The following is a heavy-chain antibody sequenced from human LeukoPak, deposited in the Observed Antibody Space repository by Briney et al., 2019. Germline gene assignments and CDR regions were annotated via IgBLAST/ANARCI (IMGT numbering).Heavy chain of an antibody. V-gene: IGHV3-48*01. Sequence: GGSLRLSCAASGFSFSNYSMNWVRQAPGKGLEWVSYISASSTTIYYAVSVKGRFTISRDNAKNSLYLQMNSLRAEDTAVYYCARQLRYYYGSGIDYWGQGTLVTVSS. CDR1: GFSFSNYS. D-gene: IGHD3-10*01. J-gene: IGHJ4*02. CDR2: ISASSTTI. CDR3: ARQLRYYYGSGIDY.